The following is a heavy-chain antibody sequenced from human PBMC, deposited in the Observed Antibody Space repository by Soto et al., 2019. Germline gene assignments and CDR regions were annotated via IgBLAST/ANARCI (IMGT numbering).Heavy chain of an antibody. CDR2: INPTSGGT. J-gene: IGHJ4*02. V-gene: IGHV1-46*01. D-gene: IGHD3-22*01. CDR1: GYTFTSSY. CDR3: ARQIYDSDTGPNFQYYFDS. Sequence: ASVKVSCKASGYTFTSSYIHWVRQAPGQGPEWMGIINPTSGGTSYAQNLQGRVTMTRDTSTRTVYMELNSLRASDTAMYYCARQIYDSDTGPNFQYYFDSWGQGTPVTVSS.